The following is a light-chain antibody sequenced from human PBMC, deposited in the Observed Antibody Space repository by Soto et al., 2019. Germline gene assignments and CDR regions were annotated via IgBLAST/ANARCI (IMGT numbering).Light chain of an antibody. CDR3: QQYNDWPRT. CDR1: QSVRNN. V-gene: IGKV3-15*01. J-gene: IGKJ2*01. Sequence: EIVMTQSPATLSVSPGERAALSCRASQSVRNNLAWYQQKSGQAPRLLIYGASTRATGVPARFSGSGSETEFTLTISSLQSEDFAVYYCQQYNDWPRTFGQGTKLEIK. CDR2: GAS.